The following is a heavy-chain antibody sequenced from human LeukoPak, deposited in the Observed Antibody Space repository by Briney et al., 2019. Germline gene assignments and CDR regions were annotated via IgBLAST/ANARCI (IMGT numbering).Heavy chain of an antibody. J-gene: IGHJ4*02. CDR3: AREGSGFYFDS. CDR1: GFTFSTYW. V-gene: IGHV3-7*01. Sequence: GGSLRLSCAASGFTFSTYWMSWVRQAPGKGREGVANIKQDGSEKYYVDSVKGRFTISRDNAKNSLYLQMNSLRVEDTAVYYCAREGSGFYFDSWGQGTLVTVSS. D-gene: IGHD6-19*01. CDR2: IKQDGSEK.